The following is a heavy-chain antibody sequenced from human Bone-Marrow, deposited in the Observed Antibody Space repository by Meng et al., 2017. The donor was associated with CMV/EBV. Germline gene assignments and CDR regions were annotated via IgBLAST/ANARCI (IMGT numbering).Heavy chain of an antibody. J-gene: IGHJ4*02. V-gene: IGHV3-53*01. CDR1: GFTFSSYW. D-gene: IGHD5-12*01. Sequence: GESLKISCAASGFTFSSYWMHWVRQAPGKGLEWVSVIYSGGSTYYADSVKGRFTISRDNSKNTLYLQMNSLRAEDTAVYYCARVSRSGYDGMVGYWGQGTLVTVSS. CDR2: IYSGGST. CDR3: ARVSRSGYDGMVGY.